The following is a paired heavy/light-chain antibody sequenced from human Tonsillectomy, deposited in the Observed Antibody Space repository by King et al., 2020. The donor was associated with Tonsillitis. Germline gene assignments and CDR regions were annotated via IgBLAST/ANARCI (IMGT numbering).Light chain of an antibody. J-gene: IGKJ4*01. CDR1: QSLLHTNGYNY. Sequence: DIVMTQSPLSLPVTPGEPASISCRSSQSLLHTNGYNYLDWYLQKPGQSPQLLIYLGSNRASGVPDRFSGSGSGTDFTLKISRVEAEDVGVYYCMQALQTLLTFGGGTKVEIK. CDR3: MQALQTLLT. CDR2: LGS. V-gene: IGKV2-28*01.
Heavy chain of an antibody. CDR2: IRREAHGGTT. CDR3: TRDPGWFGKSPPRDV. V-gene: IGHV3-49*03. Sequence: EVQLVESGGGLVQPGRSLRLSCTASGFTFDDYAMSWFRQAPGKGLEWVGFIRREAHGGTTDYAASVKGRFTISRDDSKSIAYLQMTSLKTEDTAVYYCTRDPGWFGKSPPRDVWGQGTTVTVSS. CDR1: GFTFDDYA. J-gene: IGHJ6*02. D-gene: IGHD3-10*01.